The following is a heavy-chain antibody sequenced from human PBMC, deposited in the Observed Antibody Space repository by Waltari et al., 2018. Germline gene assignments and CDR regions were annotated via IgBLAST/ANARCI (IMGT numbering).Heavy chain of an antibody. CDR1: GGSLTSPY. V-gene: IGHV4-59*11. CDR3: VRSYTTTTTPIAGY. J-gene: IGHJ4*02. CDR2: SGK. D-gene: IGHD3-16*01. Sequence: QVQLQESGPGLVKPSETLSLTCTVFGGSLTSPYWSWIRQPPGKGLEWIAYSGKKYNPSLKSRATISLDTSKNQFSLTLTSVTAADTAVYYCVRSYTTTTTPIAGYWGQGTLVTVSS.